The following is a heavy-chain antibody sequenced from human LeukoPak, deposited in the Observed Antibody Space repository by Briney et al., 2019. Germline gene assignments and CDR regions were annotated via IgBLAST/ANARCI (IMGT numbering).Heavy chain of an antibody. CDR1: GYTFTSYD. J-gene: IGHJ6*02. CDR2: MNPNSGNT. V-gene: IGHV1-8*01. Sequence: ASVKVSCKASGYTFTSYDINWVRQATGQGLEWMGWMNPNSGNTGYAPKFQGRVTMTRNTSISTAYMELSSLRSEDTAVYYCARYSSSWYFMNYYGMDVWGQGTTVTVSS. D-gene: IGHD6-13*01. CDR3: ARYSSSWYFMNYYGMDV.